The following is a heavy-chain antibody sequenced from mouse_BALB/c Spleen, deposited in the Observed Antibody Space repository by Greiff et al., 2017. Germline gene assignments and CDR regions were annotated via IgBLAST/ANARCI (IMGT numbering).Heavy chain of an antibody. J-gene: IGHJ2*01. V-gene: IGHV5-17*02. D-gene: IGHD4-1*01. CDR3: AREGGTYFDY. CDR2: ISSGSSTI. CDR1: GFTFSSFG. Sequence: EVQVVESGGGLVQPGGSRKLSCAASGFTFSSFGMHWVRQAPEKGLEWVAYISSGSSTIYYADTVKGRFTISRDNPKNTLFLQMTSLRSEDTAMYYCAREGGTYFDYWGQGTTLTVSS.